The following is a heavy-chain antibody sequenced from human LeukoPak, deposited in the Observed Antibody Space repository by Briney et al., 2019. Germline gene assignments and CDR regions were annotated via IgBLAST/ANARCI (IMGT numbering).Heavy chain of an antibody. J-gene: IGHJ4*02. CDR1: GFTFSTYA. Sequence: GGSLRLSCAASGFTFSTYAMTWVRQAPGKGLEWVSAISGSAVGTYYADSVKGRFTISRDNSKNTLYLQMNSLRAEDTAVYYCGRGSSNDYWGQGTLVTVSS. V-gene: IGHV3-23*01. CDR2: ISGSAVGT. CDR3: GRGSSNDY. D-gene: IGHD1-26*01.